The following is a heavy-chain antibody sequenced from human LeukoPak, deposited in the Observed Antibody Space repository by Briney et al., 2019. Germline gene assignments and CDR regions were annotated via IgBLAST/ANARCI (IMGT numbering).Heavy chain of an antibody. Sequence: PSETLSLTCTVSGGSMSRYYWSWIRQPAGKGLEWIGRIYTSGSTNYNPSLKSRVTMSVDTAKNQFSLNLSSATAADTAVYYCVRGPNWSDVHNWFDPWGQGTLVTVSS. CDR3: VRGPNWSDVHNWFDP. CDR2: IYTSGST. J-gene: IGHJ5*02. D-gene: IGHD1-1*01. V-gene: IGHV4-4*07. CDR1: GGSMSRYY.